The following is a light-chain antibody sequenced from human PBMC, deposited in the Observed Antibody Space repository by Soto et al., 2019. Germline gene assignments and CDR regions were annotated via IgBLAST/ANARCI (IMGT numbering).Light chain of an antibody. J-gene: IGLJ1*01. Sequence: SVLTQPASVSGSPGQSITVSCTGTSSDVGVYNYVSWFQQHPGKAPKLMIYDVSDRPSGVSYRFSGSKSGDTASLTISGLQAEDEADYYCSSYTSSSTLYVFGTGTKVTVL. CDR2: DVS. CDR1: SSDVGVYNY. CDR3: SSYTSSSTLYV. V-gene: IGLV2-14*01.